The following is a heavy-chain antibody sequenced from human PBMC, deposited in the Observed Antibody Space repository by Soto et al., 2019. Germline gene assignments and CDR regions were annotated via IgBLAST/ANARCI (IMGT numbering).Heavy chain of an antibody. J-gene: IGHJ6*02. D-gene: IGHD1-7*01. CDR1: GGTFSSYA. CDR3: AGPPELTRIYYYYGMDV. V-gene: IGHV1-69*13. CDR2: IIPIFGTA. Sequence: GASVKVSCKASGGTFSSYAISWVRQAPGQELEWMGGIIPIFGTANYAQKFQGRVTITADESTSTAYMELSSLRSEDTAVYYCAGPPELTRIYYYYGMDVWGQGTTVTVSS.